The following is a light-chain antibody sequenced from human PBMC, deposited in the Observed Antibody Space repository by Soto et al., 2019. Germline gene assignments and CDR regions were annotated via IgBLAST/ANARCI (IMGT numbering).Light chain of an antibody. J-gene: IGLJ1*01. CDR2: DVS. CDR1: SSDVGGYNY. CDR3: SSYTSSSSYV. Sequence: QSALTQPGSVSGSPGQTITISRTGTSSDVGGYNYVSWYQQHPGKAPKLMIYDVSNRPSGVSNRFSGSKSGNTASLTISGLQAENEADYYCSSYTSSSSYVFGTGTKLTVL. V-gene: IGLV2-14*01.